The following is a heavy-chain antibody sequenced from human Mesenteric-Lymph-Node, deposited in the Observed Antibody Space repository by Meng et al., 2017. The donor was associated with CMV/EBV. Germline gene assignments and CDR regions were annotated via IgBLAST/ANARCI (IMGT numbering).Heavy chain of an antibody. CDR2: TSSSSSDI. Sequence: FTCYSLNWVRQAPAPGLELVSSTSSSSSDIYYAYAVTGRFPISRANARTSLSVQMHIMRVEATAVYYCASAIYSYDSSDQPVNFDYWGQGTLVTVSS. CDR3: ASAIYSYDSSDQPVNFDY. J-gene: IGHJ4*02. V-gene: IGHV3-21*01. CDR1: FTCYS. D-gene: IGHD3-22*01.